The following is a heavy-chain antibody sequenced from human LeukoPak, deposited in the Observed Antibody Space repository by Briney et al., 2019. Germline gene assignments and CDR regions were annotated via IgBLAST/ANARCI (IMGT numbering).Heavy chain of an antibody. D-gene: IGHD1-26*01. CDR3: ARGGPWDLPVGKFDY. CDR1: GDSVSSNSAA. J-gene: IGHJ4*02. CDR2: TYYKSKWYK. Sequence: SQTLSLTCAISGDSVSSNSAAWNWIRQSPSRGLEWLGRTYYKSKWYKDYAGSVNSRITINPDTSKNQFSLQLNSVTPEDTAVYYCARGGPWDLPVGKFDYWGQGTLVTVSS. V-gene: IGHV6-1*01.